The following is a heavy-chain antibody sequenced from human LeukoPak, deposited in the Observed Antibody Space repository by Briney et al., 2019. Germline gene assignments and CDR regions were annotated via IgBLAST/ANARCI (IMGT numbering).Heavy chain of an antibody. D-gene: IGHD3-10*01. CDR2: ISAYNGNT. CDR3: ARDTYYYGSGSYIDY. CDR1: GYTFTSYG. J-gene: IGHJ4*02. Sequence: ASVKVSCKASGYTFTSYGISWVRQAPGQGLEWMGWISAYNGNTNYAQKFQGRVTMTTDTSTSTAYMELRSLRSDDTAVYYCARDTYYYGSGSYIDYWGQGTLVTVSS. V-gene: IGHV1-18*01.